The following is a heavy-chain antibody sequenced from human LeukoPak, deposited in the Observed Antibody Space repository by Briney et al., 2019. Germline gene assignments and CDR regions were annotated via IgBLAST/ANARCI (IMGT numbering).Heavy chain of an antibody. CDR2: ISSSSSTI. D-gene: IGHD6-6*01. CDR3: AREYSSSSGRAFDI. V-gene: IGHV3-48*02. J-gene: IGHJ3*02. Sequence: PGGSLRLSCAASGFTLSTYTMNWVSQAPGKWLQWFSYISSSSSTIYYADSVKGRFTISRDNAKNSLYLQMNSLRDEDTAVYYCAREYSSSSGRAFDIWGQGTMVTVSS. CDR1: GFTLSTYT.